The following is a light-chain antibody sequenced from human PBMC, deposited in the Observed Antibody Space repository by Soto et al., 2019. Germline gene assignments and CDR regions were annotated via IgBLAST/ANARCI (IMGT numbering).Light chain of an antibody. V-gene: IGLV2-14*01. CDR2: EVG. CDR1: SSDVGVHNH. CDR3: NSYTSISTHV. J-gene: IGLJ1*01. Sequence: QSVLTQPASVSGSPGQSITLSCTGSSSDVGVHNHVSWYQQHPGKAPKLIIYEVGNRHSGVSNRCSGSKSGNTASLTISGFQADGEADYYCNSYTSISTHVLGNGTKRTVL.